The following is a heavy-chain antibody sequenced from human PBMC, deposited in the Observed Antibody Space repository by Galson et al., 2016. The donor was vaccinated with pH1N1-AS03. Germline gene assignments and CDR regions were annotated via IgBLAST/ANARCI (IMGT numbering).Heavy chain of an antibody. CDR2: INPNNGVT. CDR3: ATDPRGHCSSATCATTYYFGMDV. J-gene: IGHJ6*02. V-gene: IGHV1-2*04. D-gene: IGHD2-15*01. CDR1: GYIFTGFY. Sequence: SVKVSCKASGYIFTGFYVHWVRQAPGQGLEWMGWINPNNGVTNYAQKFQAWVTMTGDTSISTAYLEVYGLKSYATAVYYCATDPRGHCSSATCATTYYFGMDVWGQGTTVSVSS.